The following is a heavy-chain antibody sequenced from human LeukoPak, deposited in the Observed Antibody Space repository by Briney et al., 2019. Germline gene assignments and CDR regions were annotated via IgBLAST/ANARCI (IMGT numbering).Heavy chain of an antibody. Sequence: ASVTVSCKASGYTFTSFTISWVRQAPGQGLEWMGWISAYNGNTNYAQKLQGRVTITRNTSISTAYMELSSLRSEDTAVYYCARVFAVRGDDLGYWGQGTLVTVSS. CDR1: GYTFTSFT. D-gene: IGHD3-10*01. V-gene: IGHV1-18*04. CDR2: ISAYNGNT. CDR3: ARVFAVRGDDLGY. J-gene: IGHJ4*02.